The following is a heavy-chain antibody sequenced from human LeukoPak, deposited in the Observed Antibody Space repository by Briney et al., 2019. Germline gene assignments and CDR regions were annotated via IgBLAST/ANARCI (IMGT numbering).Heavy chain of an antibody. Sequence: SETLSLTCAVPGYSISSGYYWGWIRQPPGKGLEWIGSIYHSGSTYYNPSLKSRVTISVDTSKNQFSLKLSSVTAADTAVYYCAREVLLWFGELSQFDYWGQGTLVTVSS. V-gene: IGHV4-38-2*02. CDR1: GYSISSGYY. D-gene: IGHD3-10*01. CDR2: IYHSGST. CDR3: AREVLLWFGELSQFDY. J-gene: IGHJ4*02.